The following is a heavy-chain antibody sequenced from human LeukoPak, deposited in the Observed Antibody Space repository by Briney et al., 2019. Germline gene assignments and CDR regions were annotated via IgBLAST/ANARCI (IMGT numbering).Heavy chain of an antibody. CDR3: AREQLWLLTDY. CDR1: GFTFSSYS. J-gene: IGHJ4*02. Sequence: GGSLRLSCAASGFTFSSYSMNWVRQAPGKGLEWVSYISSSSSTIYYADSVKGRFTISRDNAKNSLYLQMSSLRAEDTAVYYCAREQLWLLTDYWGQGTLVTVSS. V-gene: IGHV3-48*01. D-gene: IGHD5-18*01. CDR2: ISSSSSTI.